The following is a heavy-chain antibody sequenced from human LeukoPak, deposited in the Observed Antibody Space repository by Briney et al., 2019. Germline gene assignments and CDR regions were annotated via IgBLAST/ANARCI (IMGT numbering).Heavy chain of an antibody. V-gene: IGHV3-23*01. D-gene: IGHD6-19*01. CDR3: AKDSGGWYPQNWYFDL. J-gene: IGHJ2*01. CDR1: GFTFSSYA. Sequence: GGSLRLSCAASGFTFSSYAMSWVRQALGKGLEWVSAISGSGGSTYYADSVKGRFTISRDNSKNTLYLQMNSLRAEDTAVYYCAKDSGGWYPQNWYFDLWGRGTLVTVSS. CDR2: ISGSGGST.